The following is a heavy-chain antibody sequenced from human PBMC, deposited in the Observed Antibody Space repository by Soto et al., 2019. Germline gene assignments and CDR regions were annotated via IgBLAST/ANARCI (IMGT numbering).Heavy chain of an antibody. V-gene: IGHV3-11*01. CDR3: EPDTPHPGAGLFDY. J-gene: IGHJ4*02. Sequence: GGSLRLSCAASGFTFSDYYMSWIRQAPGKGLEWVSYISSSGSTIYYADSVKGRFTISRDNAKNSLYLQMNSLRAEDTAVYYCEPDTPHPGAGLFDYWGQGTLVTVSS. D-gene: IGHD1-26*01. CDR2: ISSSGSTI. CDR1: GFTFSDYY.